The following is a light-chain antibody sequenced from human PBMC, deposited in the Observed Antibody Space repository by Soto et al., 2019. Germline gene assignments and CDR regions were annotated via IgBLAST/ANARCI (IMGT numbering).Light chain of an antibody. V-gene: IGLV2-14*01. CDR3: SSYTSSSTSYV. CDR2: EVS. J-gene: IGLJ1*01. Sequence: QSVLTQPASVSGSRGQSITISCTGTSSDVGGYNYVSWYQQHPGKAPKLMIYEVSNRPSGVSNRFSGSKSGNTASLTISGLQAEDEADYYCSSYTSSSTSYVFGTGTKVTVL. CDR1: SSDVGGYNY.